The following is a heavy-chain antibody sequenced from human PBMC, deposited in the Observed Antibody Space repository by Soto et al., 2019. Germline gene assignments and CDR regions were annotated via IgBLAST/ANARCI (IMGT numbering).Heavy chain of an antibody. CDR2: ISGYNGDT. Sequence: ASVKVSCKASGYSFTTYGISWVRQAPGQGLEWMGWISGYNGDTNNAQKFQDRVTMTIDRSTTTAYLELRSLTSDDTAVYCCAKNGHPPYYYYGMDVWGQGTTVTVSS. J-gene: IGHJ6*02. D-gene: IGHD2-8*01. V-gene: IGHV1-18*01. CDR1: GYSFTTYG. CDR3: AKNGHPPYYYYGMDV.